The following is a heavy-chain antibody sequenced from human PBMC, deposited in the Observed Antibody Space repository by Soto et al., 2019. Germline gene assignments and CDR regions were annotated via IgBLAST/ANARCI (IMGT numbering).Heavy chain of an antibody. V-gene: IGHV4-59*13. Sequence: SETLSLTCIVSGFSISKYYWTWIRQPPGKGLEWIGYIYSNGNTNYNPSLKRRVTISVDTSKKQISLNLTSVTDADTAVYFCASVTFGGVVLAHWGQGTLVTVSS. J-gene: IGHJ4*02. CDR2: IYSNGNT. D-gene: IGHD3-16*01. CDR1: GFSISKYY. CDR3: ASVTFGGVVLAH.